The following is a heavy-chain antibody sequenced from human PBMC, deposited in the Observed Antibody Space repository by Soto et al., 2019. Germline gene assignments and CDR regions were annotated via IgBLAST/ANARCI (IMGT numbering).Heavy chain of an antibody. CDR3: AGEGALATFGVV. D-gene: IGHD3-3*01. CDR1: GDSIRSYY. CDR2: VYYGGST. J-gene: IGHJ4*02. Sequence: SETLSLTCTVSGDSIRSYYWTWIRQPPGRGLEWIGHVYYGGSTNYNPSLQIRVTISLDTSKNQFSLRLTSMTAADAGVYYCAGEGALATFGVVWGQGTRVTVSS. V-gene: IGHV4-59*01.